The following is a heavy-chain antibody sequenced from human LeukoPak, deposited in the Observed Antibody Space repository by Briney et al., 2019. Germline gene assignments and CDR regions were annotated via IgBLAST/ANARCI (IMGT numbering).Heavy chain of an antibody. CDR3: ARGGRYSYGPFDY. CDR1: GFTFSSDW. V-gene: IGHV3-74*01. CDR2: INSDGSST. D-gene: IGHD5-18*01. J-gene: IGHJ4*02. Sequence: GGSLRLSCAASGFTFSSDWIHWVRQAPGKGLVWVSRINSDGSSTSYADSVKGRFTISRDNAKNTLYLQMNSLRAEDTAVYYCARGGRYSYGPFDYWGQGTLVTVSS.